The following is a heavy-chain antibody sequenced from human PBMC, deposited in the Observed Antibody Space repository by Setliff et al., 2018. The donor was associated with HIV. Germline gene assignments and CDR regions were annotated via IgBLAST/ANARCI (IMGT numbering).Heavy chain of an antibody. J-gene: IGHJ4*01. D-gene: IGHD6-19*01. V-gene: IGHV1-69*05. CDR1: GFPFSSYG. CDR2: IIPAFGTA. Sequence: VASVKVSCKASGFPFSSYGISWVRQAPGQGLEWMGGIIPAFGTANYAQKFQGRVTITTDESTSTAYMELSGLRSEDTAVYFCARDGLLVAGIRFDYWGQGTLVTVSS. CDR3: ARDGLLVAGIRFDY.